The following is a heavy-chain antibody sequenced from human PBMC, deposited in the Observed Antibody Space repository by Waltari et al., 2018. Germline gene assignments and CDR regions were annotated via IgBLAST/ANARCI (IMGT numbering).Heavy chain of an antibody. CDR1: GYSINSGYY. CDR2: IYHGGDT. D-gene: IGHD2-2*03. V-gene: IGHV4-38-2*01. J-gene: IGHJ4*02. CDR3: SRQVLGYCTSAACRRLES. Sequence: QVQLQESGPGLVKPSETLSLTCDVSGYSINSGYYWGWIRPSPGKGLEWIATIYHGGDTFYNPSFKSRVTISMDTSKNQFSLKLNSVTAADTAVYYCSRQVLGYCTSAACRRLESWGQGTLVTVSS.